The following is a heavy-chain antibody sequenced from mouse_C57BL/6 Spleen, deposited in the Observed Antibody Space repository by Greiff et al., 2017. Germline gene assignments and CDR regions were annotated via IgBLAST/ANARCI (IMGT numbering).Heavy chain of an antibody. V-gene: IGHV1-61*01. CDR1: GYTFTSYW. CDR2: LYPSDSET. J-gene: IGHJ4*01. CDR3: ARSSFYAMDY. Sequence: QVQLQQPGAELVRPGSSVKLSCKASGYTFTSYWLDWVKQRPGQGLEWIGNLYPSDSETHYNQKFKDKATLTVDKSSSTAYMQLSSLTSEDSAVYYCARSSFYAMDYWGQGTSVTVAS.